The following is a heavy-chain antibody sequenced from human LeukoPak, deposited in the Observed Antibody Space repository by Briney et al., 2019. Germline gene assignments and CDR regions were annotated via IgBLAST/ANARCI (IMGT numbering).Heavy chain of an antibody. CDR2: INHSGST. J-gene: IGHJ3*02. V-gene: IGHV4-34*01. CDR1: GFTVSSNS. CDR3: ARRAVRKISDYVWGSYRSGAFDI. D-gene: IGHD3-16*02. Sequence: GSLRLSCTVSGFTVSSNSMSWIRQPPGKGLEWIGEINHSGSTNYNPSLKSRVTISVDTSKNQFSLKLSSVTAADTAVYYCARRAVRKISDYVWGSYRSGAFDIWGQGTMVTVSS.